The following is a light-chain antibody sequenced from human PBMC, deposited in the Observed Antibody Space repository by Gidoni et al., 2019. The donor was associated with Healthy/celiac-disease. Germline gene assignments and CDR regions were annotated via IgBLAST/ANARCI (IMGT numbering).Light chain of an antibody. CDR1: QSISSW. Sequence: DIQMTQSPSTLSASVGDRVTITCRASQSISSWLAWYQQKPGKAPKLLIYDASSLESGVPSRFSGSGSGTEFTLTISSLQPDDFATYYCQQYNSYTFXQXTKLXIK. CDR2: DAS. V-gene: IGKV1-5*01. J-gene: IGKJ2*01. CDR3: QQYNSYT.